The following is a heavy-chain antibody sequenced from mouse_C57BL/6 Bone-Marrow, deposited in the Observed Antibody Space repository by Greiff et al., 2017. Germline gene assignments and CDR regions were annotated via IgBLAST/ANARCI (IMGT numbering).Heavy chain of an antibody. D-gene: IGHD2-4*01. CDR2: IYSGGRDT. V-gene: IGHV1-82*01. Sequence: VQLQQSGPELVKPGGSVKLSCKASGFAFSSSWMTWVNQRPGKGLEWVGRIYSGGRDTNYTGKVKGQATLTADKSSSTVYMQLSRLTSEDSAVYFCAIYYDYGWGQGTTRTVSS. J-gene: IGHJ2*01. CDR3: AIYYDYG. CDR1: GFAFSSSW.